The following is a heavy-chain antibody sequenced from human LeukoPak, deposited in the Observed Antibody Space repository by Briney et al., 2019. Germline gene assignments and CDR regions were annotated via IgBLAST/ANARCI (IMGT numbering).Heavy chain of an antibody. V-gene: IGHV1-69*01. J-gene: IGHJ4*02. CDR1: GGTFSSYA. D-gene: IGHD3-10*01. CDR2: IIPIFGTA. Sequence: SVKVSCKASGGTFSSYAFSWVRQAPGQGLDWMGGIIPIFGTANYAQKFQGRVTITADESTSTAYMELSSLRSEDTAVYYCARTSYYYGSGSYSYTDYWGQGTLVTVSS. CDR3: ARTSYYYGSGSYSYTDY.